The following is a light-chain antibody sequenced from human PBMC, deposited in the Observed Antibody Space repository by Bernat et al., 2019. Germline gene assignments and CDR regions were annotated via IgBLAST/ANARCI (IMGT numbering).Light chain of an antibody. J-gene: IGKJ5*01. V-gene: IGKV1-9*01. CDR1: QVIGTY. Sequence: DIQLTQSPPFLSASVGDSVTITCRASQVIGTYLAWYQQKPGKAPNLLIYAASTVQTGVPSRFSGSGSGTEFTLTISSLRPEDFATYHCQQLNSYPITFGQGTRLEIK. CDR2: AAS. CDR3: QQLNSYPIT.